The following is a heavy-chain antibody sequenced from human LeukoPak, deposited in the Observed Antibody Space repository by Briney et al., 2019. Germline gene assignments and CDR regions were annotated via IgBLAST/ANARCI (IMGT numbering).Heavy chain of an antibody. V-gene: IGHV3-7*05. CDR3: ARVSSTASPSYYFDF. D-gene: IGHD6-6*01. J-gene: IGHJ4*02. Sequence: GGSLRLSCAASGFTVSSHYMSWVRQAPGKGLEWVANIKQDGSEKYFVDSVRGRFTISRDNAKNSLYLQMNSLRAEDTAVYYCARVSSTASPSYYFDFWGQGTLVTVSS. CDR2: IKQDGSEK. CDR1: GFTVSSHY.